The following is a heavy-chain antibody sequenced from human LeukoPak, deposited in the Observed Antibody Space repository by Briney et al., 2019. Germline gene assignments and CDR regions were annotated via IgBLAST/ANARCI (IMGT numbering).Heavy chain of an antibody. D-gene: IGHD3-10*01. J-gene: IGHJ6*02. CDR3: ARDELTMVRRVIWGGGMDV. CDR1: GGSISSYY. CDR2: IYYSGYT. V-gene: IGHV4-59*12. Sequence: SETLSLTCTVSGGSISSYYWSWIRQPPGKGLEWIGYIYYSGYTNYNPSLKSRATISLDTSKKQFSLKLSSVTAAATAVYYCARDELTMVRRVIWGGGMDVWGQGTTVTVSS.